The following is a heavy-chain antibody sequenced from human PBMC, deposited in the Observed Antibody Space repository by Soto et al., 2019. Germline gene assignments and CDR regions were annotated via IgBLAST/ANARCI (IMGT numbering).Heavy chain of an antibody. V-gene: IGHV4-34*01. J-gene: IGHJ4*02. D-gene: IGHD3-10*01. CDR1: GGSFSGYY. CDR2: INHSGST. Sequence: SETLSLTCAVYGGSFSGYYWSWIRQPPGKGLEWIGEINHSGSTNYNPSLKSRVTIPADKSKNQFSLKLSPVTAADTAVYYCASAHSVILWFGETHYYFEYWGQGTLVTVSS. CDR3: ASAHSVILWFGETHYYFEY.